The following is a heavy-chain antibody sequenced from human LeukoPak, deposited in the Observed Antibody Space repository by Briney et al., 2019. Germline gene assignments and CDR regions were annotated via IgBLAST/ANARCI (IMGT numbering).Heavy chain of an antibody. D-gene: IGHD6-13*01. CDR1: GFTFSSYS. V-gene: IGHV3-21*01. J-gene: IGHJ4*02. CDR3: ARAPQYSSSWYYFDY. CDR2: ISSSSSYI. Sequence: RGSLRLSCAASGFTFSSYSMNWVRQAPGKGLEWVSSISSSSSYIYYADSVKGRFTISRDNAKTSLYLQMNSLRAEDTAVYYCARAPQYSSSWYYFDYWGQGTLVTVSS.